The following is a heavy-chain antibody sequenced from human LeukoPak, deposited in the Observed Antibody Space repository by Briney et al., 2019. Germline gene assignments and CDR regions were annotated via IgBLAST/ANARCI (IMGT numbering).Heavy chain of an antibody. Sequence: PSETLSLTCTVSGGSISSYYWSWIRQPPGKGLEWIGYIYYSGSTNYNPSPKSRVTISVDTSKNQFSLKLSSVTAADTAVYYCARDPLSQGWFDPWGQGTLVTVSS. V-gene: IGHV4-59*01. CDR1: GGSISSYY. CDR3: ARDPLSQGWFDP. J-gene: IGHJ5*02. CDR2: IYYSGST. D-gene: IGHD3-3*02.